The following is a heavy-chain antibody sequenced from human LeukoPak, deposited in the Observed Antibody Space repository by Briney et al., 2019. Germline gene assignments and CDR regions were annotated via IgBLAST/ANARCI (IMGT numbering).Heavy chain of an antibody. V-gene: IGHV4-59*08. CDR3: AKYGNSGWVIDN. D-gene: IGHD6-19*01. CDR1: GGSIGSDY. J-gene: IGHJ4*02. Sequence: SGTLSLTCTVSGGSIGSDYWTWIRQPPGKGLEYIGYIYYTGGTNYNPSLKSRVTISVDTSKNQFPLKLSSVTAADTAVYFCAKYGNSGWVIDNWGQGTLVTVSS. CDR2: IYYTGGT.